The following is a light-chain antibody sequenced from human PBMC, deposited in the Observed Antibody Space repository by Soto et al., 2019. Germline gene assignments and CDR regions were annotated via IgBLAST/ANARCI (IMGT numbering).Light chain of an antibody. CDR3: QQFSLYWA. Sequence: DIQMTQSPSTLSASVGDRVTITCRADQSITRWLAWFQQKPGKAPSLLIYDATNLQPGVPSRFSGSGYGTEFILTISSLQPDDFATYYCQQFSLYWAFGQGTKVDIK. V-gene: IGKV1-5*01. CDR2: DAT. J-gene: IGKJ1*01. CDR1: QSITRW.